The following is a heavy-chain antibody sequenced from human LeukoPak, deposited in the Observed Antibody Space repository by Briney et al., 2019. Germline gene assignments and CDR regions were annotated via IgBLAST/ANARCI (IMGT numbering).Heavy chain of an antibody. D-gene: IGHD4-17*01. V-gene: IGHV4-34*01. Sequence: SETLSLTCAVYGGSFSGYYWSWIRQPPGKGLEWIGEINHSGSTNYNPSLKSRVTISVDKSKNQFSLKLSSVTAADTAVYYCARDLTYGDYGDWFDPWGQGTLVTVSS. J-gene: IGHJ5*02. CDR2: INHSGST. CDR1: GGSFSGYY. CDR3: ARDLTYGDYGDWFDP.